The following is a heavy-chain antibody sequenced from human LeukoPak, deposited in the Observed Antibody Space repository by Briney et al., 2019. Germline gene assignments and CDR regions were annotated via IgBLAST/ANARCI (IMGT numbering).Heavy chain of an antibody. Sequence: GGSLRLSCAASGFTFSSYSMNWVRQAPGKGPEWVSSISSSSGYIYYADSVKGRFTISRDNAKNSLYLQMNSLRAEDTAVYYCARDANCSGGSCYLNYYYYYGMDVWGQGTTVTVSS. D-gene: IGHD2-15*01. CDR3: ARDANCSGGSCYLNYYYYYGMDV. J-gene: IGHJ6*02. V-gene: IGHV3-21*01. CDR1: GFTFSSYS. CDR2: ISSSSGYI.